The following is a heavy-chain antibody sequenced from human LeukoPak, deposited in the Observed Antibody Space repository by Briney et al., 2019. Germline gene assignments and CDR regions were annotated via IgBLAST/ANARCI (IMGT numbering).Heavy chain of an antibody. V-gene: IGHV4-30-2*01. CDR2: IFHTGHT. CDR3: ARGFYGAGSHFDY. J-gene: IGHJ4*02. Sequence: SHPLTLTCAVWGGPISRGHFPCTWVRQPPGKGLEWFGYIFHTGHTSYNPSLKSRVTISVDMSKNQLSLRLTSVTAADTAVYYCARGFYGAGSHFDYWGQGTLVTVSS. D-gene: IGHD3-10*01. CDR1: GGPISRGHFP.